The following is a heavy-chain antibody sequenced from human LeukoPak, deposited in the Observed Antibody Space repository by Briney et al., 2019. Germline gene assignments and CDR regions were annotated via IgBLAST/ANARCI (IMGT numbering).Heavy chain of an antibody. CDR2: IYYSGST. Sequence: SETLSLTCTVSGGSISSSSYYWGWIRQPPGKGLEWIGSIYYSGSTYYNPSLKSRVTISVDTSKNRFSLKLSSVTAADTAVYYCALISNDSSGYYSRTDAFDIWGQGTMVTVSS. V-gene: IGHV4-39*01. J-gene: IGHJ3*02. CDR1: GGSISSSSYY. CDR3: ALISNDSSGYYSRTDAFDI. D-gene: IGHD3-22*01.